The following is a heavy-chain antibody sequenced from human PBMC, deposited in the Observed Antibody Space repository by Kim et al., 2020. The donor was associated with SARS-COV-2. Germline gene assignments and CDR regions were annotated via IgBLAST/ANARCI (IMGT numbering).Heavy chain of an antibody. J-gene: IGHJ5*01. CDR2: ISSSSSYI. D-gene: IGHD2-15*01. V-gene: IGHV3-21*01. CDR3: AREEGYCSGGSCSAFDP. Sequence: GGSLRLSCAASGFTFSSYSMNWVRQAPGKGLEWVSSISSSSSYIYYADSVKGRFTISRDNAKNSLYLQMNSLRAEDTAVYYCAREEGYCSGGSCSAFDPWGQGPLVTVSS. CDR1: GFTFSSYS.